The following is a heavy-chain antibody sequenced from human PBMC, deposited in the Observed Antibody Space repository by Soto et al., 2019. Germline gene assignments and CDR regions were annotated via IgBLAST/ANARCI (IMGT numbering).Heavy chain of an antibody. CDR2: IIPIFGTA. Sequence: QVQLVQSGAEVQKPGSSVKVSCKASGGTFSSYAISWVRQAPGQGLEWMGGIIPIFGTANYAQKFQGRVTITADESTSTDYMELSSLRSEDTGVYSCARDLYYYDSSGYAPYTDYFDIWGQGTMVTVSS. CDR3: ARDLYYYDSSGYAPYTDYFDI. V-gene: IGHV1-69*01. CDR1: GGTFSSYA. J-gene: IGHJ3*02. D-gene: IGHD3-22*01.